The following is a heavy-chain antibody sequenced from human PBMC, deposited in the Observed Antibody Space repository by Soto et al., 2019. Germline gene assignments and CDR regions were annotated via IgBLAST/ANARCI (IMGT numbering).Heavy chain of an antibody. J-gene: IGHJ4*02. Sequence: SETLSLTCTVSGGSVSSGNYYWSWIRQPPRKGLEWIGTIYYSGSTGYNPSLKSRITISVDTSKNQFSLKMNSVTAADTAVYFCGGQGYGAKGYYFENWGQGALVTVSS. V-gene: IGHV4-61*01. CDR2: IYYSGST. CDR1: GGSVSSGNYY. CDR3: GGQGYGAKGYYFEN. D-gene: IGHD5-12*01.